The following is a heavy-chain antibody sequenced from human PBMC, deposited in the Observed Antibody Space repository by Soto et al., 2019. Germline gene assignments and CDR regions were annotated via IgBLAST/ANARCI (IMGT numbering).Heavy chain of an antibody. CDR2: ISGSGGST. Sequence: GGSLRLSCAASGFTFSSYAMSWVRQAPGKGLEWVSAISGSGGSTYYADSVKGRFTISRDNSKNTLYLQMNSLRAEDTAVYYCAKRIVVVPAATGRLDPWGQGTLVTVSS. CDR1: GFTFSSYA. J-gene: IGHJ5*02. V-gene: IGHV3-23*01. D-gene: IGHD2-2*01. CDR3: AKRIVVVPAATGRLDP.